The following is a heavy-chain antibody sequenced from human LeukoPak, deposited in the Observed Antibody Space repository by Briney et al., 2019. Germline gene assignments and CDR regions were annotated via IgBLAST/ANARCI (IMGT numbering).Heavy chain of an antibody. Sequence: SGPTLVNPTQTLTLTCTFSGFSLSTSGVGVGWIRQPPGKALEWLALINWDDDKRYSPSLKSRVTITKDPSKNRVVLTMTNMDPVDTATYYCAHTQCSTIGCYFDYWGQGTLVTVSS. J-gene: IGHJ4*02. D-gene: IGHD2-2*01. CDR1: GFSLSTSGVG. CDR3: AHTQCSTIGCYFDY. V-gene: IGHV2-5*02. CDR2: INWDDDK.